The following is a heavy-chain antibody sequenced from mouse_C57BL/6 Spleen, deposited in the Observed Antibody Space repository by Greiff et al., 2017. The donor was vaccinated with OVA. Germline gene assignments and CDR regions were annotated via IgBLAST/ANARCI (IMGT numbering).Heavy chain of an antibody. J-gene: IGHJ1*03. CDR1: GFNIKDYY. CDR2: IDPEDGDT. V-gene: IGHV14-2*01. Sequence: VQLKQSGAELVKPGASVKLSCTASGFNIKDYYMHWVKQRTEQGLEWIGRIDPEDGDTKYAPKFQGKATITADTSSNTAYLQLSSLTSEDTAVYYCARHRSSYWYFDVWGTGTTVTGSS. CDR3: ARHRSSYWYFDV. D-gene: IGHD1-1*01.